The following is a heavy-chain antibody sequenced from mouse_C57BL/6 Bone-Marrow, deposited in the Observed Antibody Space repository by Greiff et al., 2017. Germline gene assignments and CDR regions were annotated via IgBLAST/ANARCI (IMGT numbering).Heavy chain of an antibody. J-gene: IGHJ1*03. CDR1: GFTFSSSA. Sequence: EVKLVESGGGLVKPGGSLKLSCAASGFTFSSSAMSWVRQTPEKRLEWVATISDGGSYTYYPDNVKGRFTISRDNAKNNLYLQMSHLKSEDTAMYYCARGYGNYWYFDVWGTGTTVTVSS. CDR3: ARGYGNYWYFDV. D-gene: IGHD2-1*01. CDR2: ISDGGSYT. V-gene: IGHV5-4*03.